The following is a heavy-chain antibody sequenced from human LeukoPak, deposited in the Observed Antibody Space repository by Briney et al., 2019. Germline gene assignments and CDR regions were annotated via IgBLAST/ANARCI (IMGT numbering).Heavy chain of an antibody. CDR1: GFTFSRYW. J-gene: IGHJ4*02. D-gene: IGHD5-24*01. CDR3: AIDGCNSDFGYY. CDR2: IKTDGSST. Sequence: GGSLRLSCAASGFTFSRYWMHWVRQAPGKGLVWVSRIKTDGSSTNYADSVKGRFTISRDNAKNTLYLQMNSLRAEDTAVYYCAIDGCNSDFGYYGDQGILVTVSS. V-gene: IGHV3-74*01.